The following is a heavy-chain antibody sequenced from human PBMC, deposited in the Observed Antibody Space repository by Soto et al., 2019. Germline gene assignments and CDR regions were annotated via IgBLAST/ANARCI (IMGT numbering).Heavy chain of an antibody. Sequence: GTALKSSSEAFEESAPRYWSRWVRQKTGGGLEWMGRIDPSDSFATYSPSFQGHVTISADKSTRTVYLEWRSLQASDTATYFCARHQSGSENSNFDFWGQGTPVTVSS. J-gene: IGHJ4*02. D-gene: IGHD3-10*01. CDR2: IDPSDSFA. CDR3: ARHQSGSENSNFDF. CDR1: EESAPRYW. V-gene: IGHV5-10-1*01.